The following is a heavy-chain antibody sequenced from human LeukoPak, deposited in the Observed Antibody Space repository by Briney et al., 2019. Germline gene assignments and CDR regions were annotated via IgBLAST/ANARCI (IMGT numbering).Heavy chain of an antibody. Sequence: GASVKVSCKASGGTFSSYAISWVRQAPGQGLEWMGGIIPIFGTANYAQKFQGRVTITADESTSTAYMELSSLRSEDTAVYYCAREGYCSSTSCRYFDYWGQGTLVTVSS. J-gene: IGHJ4*02. D-gene: IGHD2-2*01. V-gene: IGHV1-69*13. CDR1: GGTFSSYA. CDR2: IIPIFGTA. CDR3: AREGYCSSTSCRYFDY.